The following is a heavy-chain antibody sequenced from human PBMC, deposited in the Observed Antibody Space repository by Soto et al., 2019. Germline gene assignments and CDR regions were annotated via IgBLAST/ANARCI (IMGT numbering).Heavy chain of an antibody. J-gene: IGHJ5*02. V-gene: IGHV1-69*13. CDR3: ARGWDHYDSSGLLTWFDP. Sequence: GASVKVSCKASGGTFTDLGLHWVRQAPGQGLEWMGGIIPIFGTPNYAQKFQGRVIITADEFTSTAHMELSSLGSEDTAVYYCARGWDHYDSSGLLTWFDPWGQGTLVTVSS. CDR1: GGTFTDLG. D-gene: IGHD3-22*01. CDR2: IIPIFGTP.